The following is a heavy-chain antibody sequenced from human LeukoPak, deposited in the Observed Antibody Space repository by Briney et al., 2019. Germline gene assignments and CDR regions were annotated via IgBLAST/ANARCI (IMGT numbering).Heavy chain of an antibody. D-gene: IGHD6-19*01. Sequence: GGSLRLSCAASGFTFDDYAMHWVRQAPGKGLEWVSGISWNSGSIGYADSVKGRFTISRDNAKNSLYLQMNSLRAEDTALYYCAKSAVDYVVGSGWFDYWGQGTLVTVSS. J-gene: IGHJ4*02. CDR3: AKSAVDYVVGSGWFDY. CDR1: GFTFDDYA. CDR2: ISWNSGSI. V-gene: IGHV3-9*01.